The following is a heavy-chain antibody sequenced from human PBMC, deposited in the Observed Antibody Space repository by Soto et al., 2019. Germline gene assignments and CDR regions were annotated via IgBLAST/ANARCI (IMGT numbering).Heavy chain of an antibody. CDR1: GFTIGSYA. D-gene: IGHD2-2*01. CDR2: ISGNGDTT. J-gene: IGHJ4*02. Sequence: GGSLRLSCVGSGFTIGSYAMSWVRQAPGKGLEWVSAISGNGDTTDVANSVKGRFIISRNTFKNTLYLQMDTLRAEDTAIYYCAKADCSSIHCYVLDYWGQGTLVTVSS. V-gene: IGHV3-23*01. CDR3: AKADCSSIHCYVLDY.